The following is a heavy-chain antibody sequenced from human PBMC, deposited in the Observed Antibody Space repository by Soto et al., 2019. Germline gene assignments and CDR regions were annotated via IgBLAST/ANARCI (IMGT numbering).Heavy chain of an antibody. CDR1: GYTFTSYY. V-gene: IGHV1-46*01. CDR3: AKDISDYTGYFDC. D-gene: IGHD3-16*01. CDR2: IKPGGTYT. Sequence: GASVKVSCKASGYTFTSYYIHWVRQAPGIGLEWMALIKPGGTYTTYAQKFQGRVTLTSDTSTSAVYMELSSLRSDDTAVYYCAKDISDYTGYFDCWGQGTLVTVSS. J-gene: IGHJ4*02.